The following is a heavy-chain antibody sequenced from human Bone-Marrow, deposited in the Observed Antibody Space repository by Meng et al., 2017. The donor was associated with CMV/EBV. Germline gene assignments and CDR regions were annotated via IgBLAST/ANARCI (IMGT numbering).Heavy chain of an antibody. CDR1: GFTFSSYW. V-gene: IGHV3-74*01. J-gene: IGHJ5*02. D-gene: IGHD6-19*01. CDR3: AKVASTRFDP. CDR2: INSDGSST. Sequence: GESLKISCAASGFTFSSYWMHWVRQAPGKGLVWVSRINSDGSSTSYADSVKGRFTISRDNAKNTLYLQMNSLRAEDTAVYYCAKVASTRFDPWGQGTLVTVSS.